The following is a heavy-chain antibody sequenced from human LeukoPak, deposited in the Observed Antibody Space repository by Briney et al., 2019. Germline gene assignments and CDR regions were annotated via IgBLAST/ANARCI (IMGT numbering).Heavy chain of an antibody. CDR3: ASPKGGEYHEAFDH. D-gene: IGHD2-2*01. Sequence: PGASLRLSCTASGFTFSNYAVSWVRQAPGKGLEWVSAITDSDANTYYADSVMGRFTIPRDNSKSILYLQMNSLRAEDTALYYCASPKGGEYHEAFDHWGQGTLVTVSS. J-gene: IGHJ4*02. CDR2: ITDSDANT. CDR1: GFTFSNYA. V-gene: IGHV3-23*01.